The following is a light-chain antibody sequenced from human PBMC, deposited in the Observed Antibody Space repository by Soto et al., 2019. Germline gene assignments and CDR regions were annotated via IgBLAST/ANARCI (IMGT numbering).Light chain of an antibody. CDR2: GAS. Sequence: IVLTQSPGTLSLSPGERATLSCRASQSVRSYYLAWYQQKPGQAPRLLIYGASSRATGIPDRFTGSGSGTDFTLTISRLEPEDCALYYCQQYADSPLTVGGGAKVEIK. CDR3: QQYADSPLT. J-gene: IGKJ4*01. V-gene: IGKV3-20*01. CDR1: QSVRSYY.